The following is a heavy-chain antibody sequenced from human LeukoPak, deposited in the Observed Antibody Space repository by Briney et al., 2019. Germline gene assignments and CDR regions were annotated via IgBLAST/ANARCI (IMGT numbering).Heavy chain of an antibody. CDR1: GFTFSSYA. CDR2: ISGSGGST. CDR3: ARHTGSTWSTGY. D-gene: IGHD6-13*01. Sequence: GGSLRLSCAASGFTFSSYAMSWVRQAPGKGLEWVSAISGSGGSTYYTDSVKGRFTISRDNSNNTLYLQMSSLRAGDTAVYYCARHTGSTWSTGYWGQGTPVTVSS. J-gene: IGHJ4*02. V-gene: IGHV3-23*01.